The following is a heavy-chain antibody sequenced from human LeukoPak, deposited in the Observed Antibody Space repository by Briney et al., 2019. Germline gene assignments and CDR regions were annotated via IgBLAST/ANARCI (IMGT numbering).Heavy chain of an antibody. D-gene: IGHD2-15*01. Sequence: KSSETLSLTCAVYGGSFSGYYWSWIRQPPGKGLEWIGEINHSGSTNYNPSLKSRLTIFVDPSKNQFSLKLTSVTAADTAVYYCARQERYCSGGSCYSGYYYYMEVWGKGTTVTISS. CDR1: GGSFSGYY. V-gene: IGHV4-34*01. CDR2: INHSGST. CDR3: ARQERYCSGGSCYSGYYYYMEV. J-gene: IGHJ6*03.